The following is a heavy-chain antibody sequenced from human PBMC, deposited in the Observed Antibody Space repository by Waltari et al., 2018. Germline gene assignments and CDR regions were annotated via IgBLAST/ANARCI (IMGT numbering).Heavy chain of an antibody. V-gene: IGHV3-33*01. CDR2: IWYDGSNK. CDR3: ARGDGGSGLGASDI. J-gene: IGHJ3*02. Sequence: QVQLVESGGGVVQSGRSLRLSCVGSGFTFTNHGMNWVPQAPGKGLEWVAVIWYDGSNKNYVDSVKGRFTISRDNSKNTMYLEMNRLRAEDTAVYFCARGDGGSGLGASDIWGQGTMVTVSS. D-gene: IGHD3-3*01. CDR1: GFTFTNHG.